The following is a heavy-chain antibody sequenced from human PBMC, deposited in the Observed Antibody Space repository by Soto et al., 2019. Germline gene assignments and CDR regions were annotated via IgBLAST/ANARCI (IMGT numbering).Heavy chain of an antibody. CDR2: IWYDGSNK. Sequence: PGGSLRLSCAASGFTFSSYGMHWVRQAPGKGLEWVAVIWYDGSNKYYADSVKGRFTISRDNSKNTLYLQMNSLRAEDTAVYYCARDILQYGAAAGTDYWGQGTLVTVSS. CDR1: GFTFSSYG. CDR3: ARDILQYGAAAGTDY. D-gene: IGHD6-13*01. V-gene: IGHV3-33*01. J-gene: IGHJ4*02.